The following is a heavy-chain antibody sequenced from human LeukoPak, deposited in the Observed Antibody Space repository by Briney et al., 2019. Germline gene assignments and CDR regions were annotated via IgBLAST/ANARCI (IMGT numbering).Heavy chain of an antibody. V-gene: IGHV4-34*01. CDR1: GGSFSGYY. D-gene: IGHD6-13*01. CDR2: INHSGST. Sequence: SETLSLTCAVYGGSFSGYYWSWIRQPPGKGLEWIGEINHSGSTNYSPSLKSRVTISVDTSKNQFSLKLSSVTAADTAVYYCARGLLGYSSSWYLDYFDYWGQGTLVTVSS. J-gene: IGHJ4*02. CDR3: ARGLLGYSSSWYLDYFDY.